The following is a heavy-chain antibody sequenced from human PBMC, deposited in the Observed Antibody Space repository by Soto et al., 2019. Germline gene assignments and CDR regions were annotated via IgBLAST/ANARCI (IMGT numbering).Heavy chain of an antibody. J-gene: IGHJ4*02. CDR1: GFTFSSYA. D-gene: IGHD6-13*01. CDR2: ISGSGDST. V-gene: IGHV3-23*01. CDR3: ARDSLLIAAVGDY. Sequence: GGSLRLSCAASGFTFSSYAMSWVRQAPGKGLEWISTISGSGDSTFYTDSVRGRFTISRDNSINTLYLQMNSLRAEDTAIYYCARDSLLIAAVGDYWGQGTLVTVSS.